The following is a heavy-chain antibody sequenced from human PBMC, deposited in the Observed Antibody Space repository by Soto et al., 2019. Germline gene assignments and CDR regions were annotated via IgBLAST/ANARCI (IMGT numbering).Heavy chain of an antibody. Sequence: GASLKISCKGSGYSFTSYWISWVRQMPGKGLEWMGRIDPSDSYTNYSPSFQGHVTISADKSISTAYLQWSSLKASDTDVYYCARHKNYYDSSGYDYWGQGTLVTVSS. V-gene: IGHV5-10-1*01. CDR2: IDPSDSYT. CDR3: ARHKNYYDSSGYDY. CDR1: GYSFTSYW. J-gene: IGHJ4*02. D-gene: IGHD3-22*01.